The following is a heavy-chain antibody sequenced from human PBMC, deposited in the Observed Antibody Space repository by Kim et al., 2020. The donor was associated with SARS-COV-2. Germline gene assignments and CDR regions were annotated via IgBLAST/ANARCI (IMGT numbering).Heavy chain of an antibody. D-gene: IGHD4-17*01. V-gene: IGHV5-51*01. CDR1: GYSFTSYW. Sequence: GESLKISCKGSGYSFTSYWIGWVRQMPGKGLEWMGIIYPGDSDTRYSPSFQGQVTISADKSISTAYLQWSSLKASDTAMYYCARLRTTVTRVDAFDIWGQGTMVTVSS. CDR3: ARLRTTVTRVDAFDI. CDR2: IYPGDSDT. J-gene: IGHJ3*02.